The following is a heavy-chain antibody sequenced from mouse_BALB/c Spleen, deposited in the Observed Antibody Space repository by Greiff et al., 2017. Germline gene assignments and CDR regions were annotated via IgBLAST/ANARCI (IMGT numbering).Heavy chain of an antibody. D-gene: IGHD2-14*01. V-gene: IGHV2-2*02. CDR1: GFSLTSYG. J-gene: IGHJ3*01. CDR2: IWSGGST. CDR3: AKDRYDVGAD. Sequence: VMLVESGPGLVQPSQSLSITCTVSGFSLTSYGVHWVRQSPGKGLEWLGVIWSGGSTDYNAAFISRLSISKDNSKSQVFFKMNSLQANDTAIYYCAKDRYDVGADWGQGTLVTVSA.